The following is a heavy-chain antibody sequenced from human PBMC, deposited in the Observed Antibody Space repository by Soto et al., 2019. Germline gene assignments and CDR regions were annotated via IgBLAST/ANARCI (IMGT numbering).Heavy chain of an antibody. Sequence: GSLRLSCAASGFTFSDYYMSWIRQAPGKGLEWVSYISSSSSYTNYADSVKGRFTISRDNAKNSLYLQMNSLRAEDTAVYYCAREDTAMDAFDIWGQGTMVTVSS. D-gene: IGHD5-18*01. CDR1: GFTFSDYY. V-gene: IGHV3-11*06. CDR2: ISSSSSYT. J-gene: IGHJ3*02. CDR3: AREDTAMDAFDI.